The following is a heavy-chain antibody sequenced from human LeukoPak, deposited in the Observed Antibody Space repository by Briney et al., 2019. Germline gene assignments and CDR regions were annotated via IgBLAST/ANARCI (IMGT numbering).Heavy chain of an antibody. Sequence: SETLSLTCTVSGGSISSYYWSWIRQPPGQGLEWIGYIYYSGSTNYNPSLKSRVTISVDTSKNQFSLKLSSVTAADTAVYYCAGGPMVRGVSWFDPWGQGTLVTVSS. CDR2: IYYSGST. CDR3: AGGPMVRGVSWFDP. D-gene: IGHD3-10*01. J-gene: IGHJ5*02. V-gene: IGHV4-59*08. CDR1: GGSISSYY.